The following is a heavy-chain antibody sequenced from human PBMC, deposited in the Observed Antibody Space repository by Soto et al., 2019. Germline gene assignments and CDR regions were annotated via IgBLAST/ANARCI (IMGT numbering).Heavy chain of an antibody. D-gene: IGHD4-17*01. CDR2: IIPIFGTA. CDR1: GGTFSSYA. J-gene: IGHJ4*02. V-gene: IGHV1-69*13. CDR3: ARGLTTVVTHLVY. Sequence: SVKVSCKASGGTFSSYAISWVRQAPGQGLEWMGGIIPIFGTANYAQKFQGRVTITADESTSTAYMELSSLRSEDTAVYYCARGLTTVVTHLVYWGQGTLVTVSS.